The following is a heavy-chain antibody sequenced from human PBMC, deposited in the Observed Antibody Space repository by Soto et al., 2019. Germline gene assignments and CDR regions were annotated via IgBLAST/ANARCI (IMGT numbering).Heavy chain of an antibody. CDR1: GGSISSGGYY. V-gene: IGHV4-31*03. J-gene: IGHJ4*02. Sequence: SETLSLTCTVSGGSISSGGYYWTWIRQHPGKGLEWIGYIYYSGSADYNPSLKSRVGMSVETSTNQFSLILRSVTAADTAVYYCARVAYSSSSGSYYFDYWGQGTLVTVSS. CDR2: IYYSGSA. D-gene: IGHD6-6*01. CDR3: ARVAYSSSSGSYYFDY.